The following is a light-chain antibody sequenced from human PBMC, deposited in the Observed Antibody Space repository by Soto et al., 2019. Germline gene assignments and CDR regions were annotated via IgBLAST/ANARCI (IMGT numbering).Light chain of an antibody. CDR1: QSVSGSY. Sequence: EIVMTQSPCTLSLSPGERATLSCRASQSVSGSYLAWYQQKPGQAPRLLIYGASSRATGIPDRFSGSGSGTDFTFIISRLEPEDFAVYYCHQYGTYPHTFGQGTKLETK. J-gene: IGKJ2*01. V-gene: IGKV3-20*01. CDR2: GAS. CDR3: HQYGTYPHT.